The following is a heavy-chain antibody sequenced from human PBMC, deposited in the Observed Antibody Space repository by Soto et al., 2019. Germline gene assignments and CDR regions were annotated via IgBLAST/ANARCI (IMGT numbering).Heavy chain of an antibody. CDR1: GDSISRYY. CDR3: TRTISAFDP. CDR2: ISYSGGT. D-gene: IGHD2-21*01. V-gene: IGHV4-59*08. J-gene: IGHJ5*02. Sequence: QVQLQESVPGLVKPSETLSLTCTVSGDSISRYYWSWIRQPPGKGLEWIGYISYSGGTNYNPSLKSRLTISVDTSRNQFSLKLSSVTAADTAIYYCTRTISAFDPLGQGTLVTVSS.